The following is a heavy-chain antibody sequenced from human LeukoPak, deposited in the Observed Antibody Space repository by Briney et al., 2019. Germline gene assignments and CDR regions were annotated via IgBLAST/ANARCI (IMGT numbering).Heavy chain of an antibody. CDR2: ISGNGYNT. V-gene: IGHV3-23*01. Sequence: GGSLRLSCAASGFIFSSYAMTWVRQAPGKGLEWVSDISGNGYNTYYIDSVKGRFTISRDNSKNTLYLQMNSLTAEDTAVYYCAKRVSYSSSWYYFDYWGQGTLVTVSS. D-gene: IGHD6-13*01. CDR3: AKRVSYSSSWYYFDY. CDR1: GFIFSSYA. J-gene: IGHJ4*02.